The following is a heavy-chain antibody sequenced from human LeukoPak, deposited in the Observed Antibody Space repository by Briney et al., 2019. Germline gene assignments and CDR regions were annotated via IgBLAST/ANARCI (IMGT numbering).Heavy chain of an antibody. V-gene: IGHV4-30-4*01. CDR2: IYYSGST. Sequence: SETLSLTCTVSGGSISSGDYYWSWIRQPPGKGLEWIGYIYYSGSTYYNPSLKSRVTISVDTSKNQFSLKLSSVTAADPAVNSCPIPPVELAKTRLVGYFDYGGQEPRVTVPS. J-gene: IGHJ4*02. CDR1: GGSISSGDYY. D-gene: IGHD5-24*01. CDR3: PIPPVELAKTRLVGYFDY.